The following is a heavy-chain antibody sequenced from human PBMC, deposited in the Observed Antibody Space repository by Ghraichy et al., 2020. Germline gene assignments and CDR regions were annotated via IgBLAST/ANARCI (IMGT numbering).Heavy chain of an antibody. CDR2: IYYSGST. J-gene: IGHJ2*01. CDR1: GGSISSYY. Sequence: SETLSLTCTVSGGSISSYYWSWIRQPPGKGLEWIGYIYYSGSTNYNPSLKSRVTISVDTSKNQFSLKLSSVTAADTAVYYCARFRSYYYDSSGYDAGWYFDLWGRGTLVTVSS. D-gene: IGHD3-22*01. V-gene: IGHV4-59*01. CDR3: ARFRSYYYDSSGYDAGWYFDL.